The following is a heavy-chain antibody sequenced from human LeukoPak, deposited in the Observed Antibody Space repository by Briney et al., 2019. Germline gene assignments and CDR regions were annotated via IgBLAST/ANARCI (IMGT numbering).Heavy chain of an antibody. D-gene: IGHD3-22*01. V-gene: IGHV3-48*03. Sequence: SGGSLRLSCAASGFTFSSYEMNWVRQAPGKGLEWVSYISSSGSTIYYADSVKGRSTISRDNAKNSLYLQMNSLRAEDTAVYYCARAPRHYYDSSGYVDYWGQGTLVTVSS. J-gene: IGHJ4*02. CDR1: GFTFSSYE. CDR3: ARAPRHYYDSSGYVDY. CDR2: ISSSGSTI.